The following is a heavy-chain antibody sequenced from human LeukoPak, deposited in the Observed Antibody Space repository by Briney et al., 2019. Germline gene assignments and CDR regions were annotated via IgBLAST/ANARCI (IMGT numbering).Heavy chain of an antibody. D-gene: IGHD6-13*01. CDR1: GASINSYY. V-gene: IGHV4-59*01. Sequence: SETLSLTCTVSGASINSYYWSWIRQPPGKGLEWIGCIYDSGSTDYNPSLKRRVTISVDTSKNQFSLKLTSVTAADTAMYYCARTSSSWLWGQGTLVTVSS. J-gene: IGHJ4*02. CDR2: IYDSGST. CDR3: ARTSSSWL.